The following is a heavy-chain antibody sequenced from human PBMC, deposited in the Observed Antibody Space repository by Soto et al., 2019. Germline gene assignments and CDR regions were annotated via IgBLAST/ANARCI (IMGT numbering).Heavy chain of an antibody. V-gene: IGHV1-18*01. CDR2: ISAYNGNT. Sequence: QVQLVQSGAEVKKPGASVKVSCKSSGYTFTSYGISWVRQAPGQGLEWMGWISAYNGNTNYAQTLQGRVTMTTDTSTSTAYMELRSLRSDDTAVYYCARGWATGTTTNYWYFDLWGRGTLVTVSS. J-gene: IGHJ2*01. CDR3: ARGWATGTTTNYWYFDL. D-gene: IGHD1-1*01. CDR1: GYTFTSYG.